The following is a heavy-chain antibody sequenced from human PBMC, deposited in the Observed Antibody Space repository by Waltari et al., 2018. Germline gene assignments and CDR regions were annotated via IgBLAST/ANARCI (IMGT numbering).Heavy chain of an antibody. D-gene: IGHD2-15*01. Sequence: QVQLQQSGPGLVKPSQTLSLTCGISGDSVSSNSAAWNLIRQSPSRGLEWLGRTYYRPKWYNGYAESVKSRITINPDTSKNQFSLQLNSVTPEDTAVYNCARGAATPFDIWGQGTMVTVSS. CDR1: GDSVSSNSAA. J-gene: IGHJ3*02. V-gene: IGHV6-1*01. CDR3: ARGAATPFDI. CDR2: TYYRPKWYN.